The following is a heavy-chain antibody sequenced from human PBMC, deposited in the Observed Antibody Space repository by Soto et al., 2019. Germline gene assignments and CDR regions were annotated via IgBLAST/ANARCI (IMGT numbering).Heavy chain of an antibody. Sequence: GGSLRLSCAASGFTFSSYSMNWVRQAPGKGLEWVSSISSSSSYIYYADSVKGRFTISRDNAKNSLYLQMNSLRAEDTAVYYCATHTVTDWNFDYWGQGTLVTVSS. CDR1: GFTFSSYS. CDR2: ISSSSSYI. CDR3: ATHTVTDWNFDY. D-gene: IGHD4-17*01. V-gene: IGHV3-21*01. J-gene: IGHJ4*02.